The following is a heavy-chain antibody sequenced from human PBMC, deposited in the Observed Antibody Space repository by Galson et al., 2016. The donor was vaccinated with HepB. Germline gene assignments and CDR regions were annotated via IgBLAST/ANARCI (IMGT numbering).Heavy chain of an antibody. D-gene: IGHD3-3*01. CDR3: AISLERLNWFDP. CDR2: IIPIFGTP. J-gene: IGHJ5*01. Sequence: SVKVSCKASGGTFSSYAISWVRQAPGQGLEWMGGIIPIFGTPTYAQKFQGRVTITADESTSTAYMELSSLRSEDTAVYYCAISLERLNWFDPWGQGTLVTVSS. V-gene: IGHV1-69*13. CDR1: GGTFSSYA.